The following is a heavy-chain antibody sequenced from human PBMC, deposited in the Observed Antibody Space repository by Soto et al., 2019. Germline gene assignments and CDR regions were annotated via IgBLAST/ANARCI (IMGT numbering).Heavy chain of an antibody. CDR3: ARAPYYYDSSGYYGAYYYYGMDV. J-gene: IGHJ6*02. V-gene: IGHV4-59*01. CDR2: IYYSGST. D-gene: IGHD3-22*01. CDR1: GGSISSYY. Sequence: SETLSLTCTVSGGSISSYYWSWIRQPPGKGLEWIGYIYYSGSTNYNPSLKSRVTISVDTSKNQFSLKLSSVTAADTAVYYCARAPYYYDSSGYYGAYYYYGMDVWGQGTTVTVSS.